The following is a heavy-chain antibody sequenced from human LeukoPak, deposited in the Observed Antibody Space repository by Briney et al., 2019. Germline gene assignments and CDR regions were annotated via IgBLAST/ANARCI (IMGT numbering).Heavy chain of an antibody. Sequence: GGSLRLSCAASGFTFSSYAMSWVRQAPGKGLEWISYISSSNSTIYYGDSVKGRFTISRDNAENSLYLQMNSLKAEDTAVYYCARGNSSGRGALDYWGQGTLVIVSS. CDR2: ISSSNSTI. V-gene: IGHV3-48*04. CDR1: GFTFSSYA. CDR3: ARGNSSGRGALDY. J-gene: IGHJ4*02. D-gene: IGHD5-18*01.